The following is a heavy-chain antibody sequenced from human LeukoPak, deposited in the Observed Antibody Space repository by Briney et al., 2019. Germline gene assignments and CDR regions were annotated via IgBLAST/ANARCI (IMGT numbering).Heavy chain of an antibody. V-gene: IGHV4-4*07. D-gene: IGHD3-22*01. CDR2: IYSSGST. J-gene: IGHJ4*02. CDR3: ARSKAYYDSSGYPNDC. CDR1: GGSISSYY. Sequence: SETLSLTCTASGGSISSYYWSWIRQPAGKGLEWIGRIYSSGSTNYDPSLKSRVTMSVDTSKNQFSLNLSSVTAADTAVYYCARSKAYYDSSGYPNDCWGQGTLVTDPS.